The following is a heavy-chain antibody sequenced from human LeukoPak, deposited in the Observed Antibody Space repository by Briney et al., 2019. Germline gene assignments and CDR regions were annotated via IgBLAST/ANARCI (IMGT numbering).Heavy chain of an antibody. J-gene: IGHJ4*02. CDR2: ISGDGGST. Sequence: GGSLRLSCAASGFTFDDYAMHWVRQAPGKGLEWVSLISGDGGSTYYADSVKGRFTISRDNSKNSLYLQMNSLRTEDTALYYCAKGVVWFGELSYFDYWGQGTLVTVSS. V-gene: IGHV3-43*02. CDR3: AKGVVWFGELSYFDY. CDR1: GFTFDDYA. D-gene: IGHD3-10*01.